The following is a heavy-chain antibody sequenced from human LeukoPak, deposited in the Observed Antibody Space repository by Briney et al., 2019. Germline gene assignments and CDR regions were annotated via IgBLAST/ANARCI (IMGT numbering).Heavy chain of an antibody. CDR1: GVTFSDHF. D-gene: IGHD1-26*01. V-gene: IGHV3-72*01. CDR3: ASIRGTLGY. CDR2: IKNKANSYIT. Sequence: GGSLRLSCAASGVTFSDHFMDWVRQAPGKGLEWVGRIKNKANSYITQYAASMEGRFTISRDDSKNSLYLQMSSLKTEDTAMYYCASIRGTLGYWGQGTVVTVSS. J-gene: IGHJ4*02.